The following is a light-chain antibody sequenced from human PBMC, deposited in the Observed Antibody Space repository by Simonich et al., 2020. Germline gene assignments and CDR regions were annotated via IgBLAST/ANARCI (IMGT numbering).Light chain of an antibody. J-gene: IGLJ3*02. CDR3: CSYAGSDTWV. V-gene: IGLV2-11*01. CDR2: DVS. CDR1: SSDVGGYNY. Sequence: QSALTQPRSVSGSPGQSVTISCTGTSSDVGGYNYVSWYQQHPGKAPKLLIYDVSNGTSWVPDLFSVSKSCNTAALTIAGLQAEDDADYYCCSYAGSDTWVFGGGTKLTVL.